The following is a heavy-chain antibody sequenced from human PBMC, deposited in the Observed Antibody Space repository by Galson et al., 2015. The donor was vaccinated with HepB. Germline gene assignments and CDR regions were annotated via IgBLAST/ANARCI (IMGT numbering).Heavy chain of an antibody. CDR3: ARETLSIAAAGTRCFDY. Sequence: SVKVSCKASGGTFSSYAISWVRQAPGQGLEWMGGIIPIFGTANYAQKFQGRVTITADESTSTAYMELSSLRSEDTAVYYCARETLSIAAAGTRCFDYWGQGTLVTVSS. CDR2: IIPIFGTA. J-gene: IGHJ4*02. V-gene: IGHV1-69*13. CDR1: GGTFSSYA. D-gene: IGHD6-13*01.